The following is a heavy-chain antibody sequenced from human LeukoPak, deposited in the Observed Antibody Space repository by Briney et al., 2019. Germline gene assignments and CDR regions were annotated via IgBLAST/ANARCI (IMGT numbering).Heavy chain of an antibody. Sequence: PGGSLRLSCAASGFTFSSYSMNWVRQAPGKGLEWVSYISSSSSTIYYADSVKGRFTISRDNSKNTLYLQMNSLRAEDTAVYYCAKDQNPVRGVTQLDYWGQGTLVTVSS. D-gene: IGHD3-10*01. CDR3: AKDQNPVRGVTQLDY. V-gene: IGHV3-48*01. CDR1: GFTFSSYS. CDR2: ISSSSSTI. J-gene: IGHJ4*02.